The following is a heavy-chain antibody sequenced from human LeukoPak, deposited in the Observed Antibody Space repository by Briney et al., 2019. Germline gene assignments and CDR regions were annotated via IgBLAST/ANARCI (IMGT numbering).Heavy chain of an antibody. V-gene: IGHV3-7*03. CDR1: GFSFRTSW. CDR2: INPDGSDK. J-gene: IGHJ4*02. D-gene: IGHD5-18*01. Sequence: GGSLRLSCGASGFSFRTSWLNWVRQAPGKGLEWVASINPDGSDKYSVDSVKGRFTISRDNAKNSLYLQMNSLRAEDTAVYYCAKDSRYGYRWYYDYWGQGTLVTVSS. CDR3: AKDSRYGYRWYYDY.